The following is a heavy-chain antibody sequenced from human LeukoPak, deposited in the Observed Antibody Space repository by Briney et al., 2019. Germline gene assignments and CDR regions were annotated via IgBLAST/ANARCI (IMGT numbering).Heavy chain of an antibody. V-gene: IGHV3-23*01. CDR3: AKREAGFDY. CDR1: GFTFSSYA. J-gene: IGHJ4*02. CDR2: ISGSGGST. Sequence: PGGSLLLSCAASGFTFSSYAMSWGRPAPGKGLEWVSAISGSGGSTYYADSVNGRFPISRDNSKNTLYLQMNSLRAEDTAVYYCAKREAGFDYWGQGTLVTVSS. D-gene: IGHD1-26*01.